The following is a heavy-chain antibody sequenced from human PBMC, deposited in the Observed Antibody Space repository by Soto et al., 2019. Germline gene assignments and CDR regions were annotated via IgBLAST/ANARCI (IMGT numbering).Heavy chain of an antibody. V-gene: IGHV1-2*04. CDR3: ARGKVDDFWSGYYSANYYMDV. Sequence: ASVKVSCKASGYTFTGYYMHWVRQAPGQGLEWMGWINPNSGGTNYAQKFQGWVTMTRDTSISTAYMELSRLRSDDTAVYYCARGKVDDFWSGYYSANYYMDVWGKGTTVTVSS. D-gene: IGHD3-3*01. CDR2: INPNSGGT. CDR1: GYTFTGYY. J-gene: IGHJ6*03.